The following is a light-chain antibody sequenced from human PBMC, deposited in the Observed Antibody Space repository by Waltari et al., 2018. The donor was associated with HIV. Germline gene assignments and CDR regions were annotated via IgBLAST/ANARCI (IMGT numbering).Light chain of an antibody. CDR1: SSDVGGYNY. CDR2: EVS. V-gene: IGLV2-14*01. Sequence: QSALTQPASVSGSPGQSITIYCIGTSSDVGGYNYVSWYHHHPGKAPKLMIYEVSNRPSGVSNRFSGSKSCNTASLTISGLQAEDEADYYCSSYTSTKVLFGGGTKLTVL. CDR3: SSYTSTKVL. J-gene: IGLJ2*01.